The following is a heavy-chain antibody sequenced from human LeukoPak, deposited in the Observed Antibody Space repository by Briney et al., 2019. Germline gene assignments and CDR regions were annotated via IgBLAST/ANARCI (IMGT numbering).Heavy chain of an antibody. CDR1: GFTFDDYA. Sequence: GRSLRLSCAASGFTFDDYAMHWVRQAPGKGLEWVSGISWNSGSIGYANSVKGRFTISRDNAKNSLFLQMNNLRAEDTAVYYCATPRGGYYFRSYFAYWGQGTLVTVSS. CDR3: ATPRGGYYFRSYFAY. D-gene: IGHD3-22*01. CDR2: ISWNSGSI. V-gene: IGHV3-9*01. J-gene: IGHJ4*02.